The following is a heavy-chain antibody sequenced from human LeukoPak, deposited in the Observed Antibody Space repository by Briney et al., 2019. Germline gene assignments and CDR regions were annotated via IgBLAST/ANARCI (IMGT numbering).Heavy chain of an antibody. CDR2: IYYNGST. V-gene: IGHV4-59*01. Sequence: SETLSRTCTVSGGSISSYYWSWIRQPPGKGLEWIGYIYYNGSTNYNPSLKSRVTISVDTSKNQFSLKLSSVTAADTAVYYCARVGYYDSSGYYGGRGDYFDYWGQGTLVTVSS. CDR1: GGSISSYY. J-gene: IGHJ4*02. CDR3: ARVGYYDSSGYYGGRGDYFDY. D-gene: IGHD3-22*01.